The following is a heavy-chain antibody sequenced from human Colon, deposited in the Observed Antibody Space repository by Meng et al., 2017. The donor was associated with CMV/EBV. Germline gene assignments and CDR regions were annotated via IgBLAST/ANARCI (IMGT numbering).Heavy chain of an antibody. CDR2: ISAYNGNT. CDR3: ARTGQVGSTAFDY. J-gene: IGHJ4*02. D-gene: IGHD1-26*01. Sequence: QVQLVQSGAGVTKSGASVRVSCKTSGYSFFSYGVSWVRQAPGQGLEWVAWISAYNGNTNYAEKVQGRVTVTTEKSTGTAYMELRSLRSDDTAVYYCARTGQVGSTAFDYWVQGTMVIVS. CDR1: GYSFFSYG. V-gene: IGHV1-18*01.